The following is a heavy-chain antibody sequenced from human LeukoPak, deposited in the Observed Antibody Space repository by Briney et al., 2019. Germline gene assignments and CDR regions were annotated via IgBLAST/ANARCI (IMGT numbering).Heavy chain of an antibody. CDR3: ARDYEVPAATHFDY. D-gene: IGHD2-2*01. J-gene: IGHJ4*02. CDR1: GYTFTGYY. Sequence: GASVKVSCKASGYTFTGYYMHWVRQAPGQGLEWMGWINPNSGGTNYAQKFQGRVTMTRDTSTSTVYMELSSLRSEDTAVYYCARDYEVPAATHFDYWGQGTLVTVSS. V-gene: IGHV1-2*02. CDR2: INPNSGGT.